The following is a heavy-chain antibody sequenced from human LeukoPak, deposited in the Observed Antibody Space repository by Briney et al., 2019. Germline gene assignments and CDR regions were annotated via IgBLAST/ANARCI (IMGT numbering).Heavy chain of an antibody. CDR2: ISWNSGSI. CDR3: TKASGYSSGAVDY. CDR1: VFTFDDYG. J-gene: IGHJ4*02. D-gene: IGHD5-18*01. V-gene: IGHV3-9*03. Sequence: GRSLRLSCAASVFTFDDYGMHWVRQAPGKGLEWVSGISWNSGSIGYADSVKGRFTISRDNAKSTLYLQMNSLRADDMALYYCTKASGYSSGAVDYWGQGTLVTVSS.